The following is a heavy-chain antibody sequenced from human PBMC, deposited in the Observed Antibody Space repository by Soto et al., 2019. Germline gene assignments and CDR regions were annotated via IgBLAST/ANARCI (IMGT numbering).Heavy chain of an antibody. J-gene: IGHJ5*02. D-gene: IGHD3-10*01. Sequence: QVQLVQSGAEVKQPGSSVKVSCKASGGTFSSYAISWVRQAPGQGLEWMGGIIPIFGTANYAQKLQGRVTITADKTTSTANMELSSLRSDDTAVYYCAREGYYGSWRKNWFDPWGQGTLVTVSS. CDR1: GGTFSSYA. CDR3: AREGYYGSWRKNWFDP. CDR2: IIPIFGTA. V-gene: IGHV1-69*06.